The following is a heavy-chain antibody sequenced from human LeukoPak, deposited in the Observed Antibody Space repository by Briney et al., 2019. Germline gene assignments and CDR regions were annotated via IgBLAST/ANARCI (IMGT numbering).Heavy chain of an antibody. V-gene: IGHV4-34*01. D-gene: IGHD3-10*01. Sequence: SETLSLTCAVYGGSFSGYYWSWIRQPPGKGLEWIGEINHSGSTNYNPSHKSRVTISVDTSKNQFSLKLSSVTAADTAVYYCARLTCDCGSGSYHVPYYYYYMDVWGKGTTVTISS. J-gene: IGHJ6*03. CDR3: ARLTCDCGSGSYHVPYYYYYMDV. CDR2: INHSGST. CDR1: GGSFSGYY.